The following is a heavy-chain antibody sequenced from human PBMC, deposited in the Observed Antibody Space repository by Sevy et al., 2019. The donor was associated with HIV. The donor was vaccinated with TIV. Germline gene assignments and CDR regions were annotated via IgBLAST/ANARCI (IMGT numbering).Heavy chain of an antibody. CDR3: ARGELLWFGELGSLDY. Sequence: SETLSLTCTVSGGSISSSSYYWGWIRQPPGKGLEWIGSIYYSGSTYYNPSLKSRVTISVDTSKNQFSLKLSSVTAADTAVYYCARGELLWFGELGSLDYWGRGTLVTVSS. CDR1: GGSISSSSYY. CDR2: IYYSGST. J-gene: IGHJ4*02. D-gene: IGHD3-10*01. V-gene: IGHV4-39*01.